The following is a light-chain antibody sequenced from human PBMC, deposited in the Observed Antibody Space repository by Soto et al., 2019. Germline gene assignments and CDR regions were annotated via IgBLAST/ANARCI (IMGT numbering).Light chain of an antibody. V-gene: IGLV1-40*01. CDR1: SSNIGAGSD. CDR3: QYYGSSLSGCWV. CDR2: GNS. Sequence: QSVLTQPPSVSGAPGQWVTISCTGSSSNIGAGSDVYWYQQLPGTAPKLLIYGNSNRPSGVPNRFSGSKSGTSASLAIPGLQAEDEADYYCQYYGSSLSGCWVFGGGTKVTVL. J-gene: IGLJ3*02.